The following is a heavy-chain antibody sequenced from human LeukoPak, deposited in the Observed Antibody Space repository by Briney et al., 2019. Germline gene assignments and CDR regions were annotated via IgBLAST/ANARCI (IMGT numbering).Heavy chain of an antibody. D-gene: IGHD6-13*01. Sequence: GGSLRLSCAASGFTFSSYGIHWVRQAPGKGLEWVAFIRYDGSNKYYTDSVKGRFTISRDNSKNTLYLQMNSLRAEDTAVYYCARGPYSSSPVDYWGQGTLVTVSS. V-gene: IGHV3-30*02. CDR2: IRYDGSNK. CDR1: GFTFSSYG. J-gene: IGHJ4*02. CDR3: ARGPYSSSPVDY.